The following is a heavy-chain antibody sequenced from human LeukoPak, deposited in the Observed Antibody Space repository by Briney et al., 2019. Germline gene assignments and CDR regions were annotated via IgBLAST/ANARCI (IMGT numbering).Heavy chain of an antibody. V-gene: IGHV1-69*13. Sequence: GASVKVSCKASGYIFTHYGISWVRQAPGQGLEWVGGIIPIFGTANYAQKFQGRVTITADESTSTAYMELSSLRSEDTAVYYCARDGDYYYYGMDVWGQGTTVTVSS. CDR2: IIPIFGTA. D-gene: IGHD3-16*01. J-gene: IGHJ6*02. CDR3: ARDGDYYYYGMDV. CDR1: GYIFTHYG.